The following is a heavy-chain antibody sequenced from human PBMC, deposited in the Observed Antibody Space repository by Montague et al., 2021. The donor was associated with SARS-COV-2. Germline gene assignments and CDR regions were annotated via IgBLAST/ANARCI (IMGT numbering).Heavy chain of an antibody. CDR3: ARDGALPGQRPLEY. D-gene: IGHD6-25*01. V-gene: IGHV4-31*03. CDR2: IYYSGST. Sequence: TLSLTCTVSGGSISSGGHYWSWIRQHPGKGLEWIGYIYYSGSTYYNPSLKSRVTISVDTSKNQFSLKLSSVTDADTAVYYCARDGALPGQRPLEYWGQGTLVTVSS. CDR1: GGSISSGGHY. J-gene: IGHJ4*02.